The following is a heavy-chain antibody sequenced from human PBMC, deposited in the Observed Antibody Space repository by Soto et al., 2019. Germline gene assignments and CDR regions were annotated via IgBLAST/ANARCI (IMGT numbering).Heavy chain of an antibody. CDR1: GFTFSSYE. CDR3: ARVAQWLVGDYYGMDV. D-gene: IGHD6-19*01. Sequence: EVQLVGSGGGLVQPGGSLRLSCAASGFTFSSYEMNWVRQAPGKGLEWVSYISSSGSTIYYADSVKGRFTISRDNAKNSLYLQMNSLRAEDTAVYYCARVAQWLVGDYYGMDVWGQGTTVTVSS. CDR2: ISSSGSTI. V-gene: IGHV3-48*03. J-gene: IGHJ6*02.